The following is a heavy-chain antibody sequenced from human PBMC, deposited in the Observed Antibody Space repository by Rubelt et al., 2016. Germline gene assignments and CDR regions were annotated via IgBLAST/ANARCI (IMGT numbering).Heavy chain of an antibody. Sequence: QVQLVQSGAEVKKPGASVKVSCKASGYTFTSYYMHWVRQAPGQGLEWMGIINPSGGSTSYARSFQGRVTRTRDTSTSTVYMELSSLRSEDTAVYYCARTKTVEMATIPLAYWGQGTLVTVSS. V-gene: IGHV1-46*01. CDR2: INPSGGST. CDR3: ARTKTVEMATIPLAY. J-gene: IGHJ4*02. D-gene: IGHD5-24*01. CDR1: GYTFTSYY.